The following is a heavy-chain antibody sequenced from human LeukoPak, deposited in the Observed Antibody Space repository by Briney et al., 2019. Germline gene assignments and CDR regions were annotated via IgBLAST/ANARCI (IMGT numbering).Heavy chain of an antibody. CDR3: ATVDTAMVGY. CDR2: ISGSGGST. CDR1: GFTFSTYD. Sequence: PGGSLRLSCAASGFTFSTYDMSWVRQAPGKGLEWVSAISGSGGSTFYADSVKGRFTISRDNSKNTLYLQMNSLRAEDTAVYYCATVDTAMVGYWGQGTLVTVSS. J-gene: IGHJ4*02. D-gene: IGHD5-18*01. V-gene: IGHV3-23*01.